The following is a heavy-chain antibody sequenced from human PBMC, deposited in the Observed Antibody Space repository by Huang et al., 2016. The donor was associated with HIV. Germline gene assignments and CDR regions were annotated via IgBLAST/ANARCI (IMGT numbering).Heavy chain of an antibody. Sequence: QESGPGLVGPSETLSLTCAVSGDSINSNTFYWGWIRRPPGKGLEWMGSIYYSGTTYYNPAPKRRARIAVDASKNRIFLHLRSVTAADTGVYYCARTGVAVSDDPEYFQHWGQGALVTIS. CDR2: IYYSGTT. V-gene: IGHV4-39*02. CDR1: GDSINSNTFY. D-gene: IGHD3-3*01. CDR3: ARTGVAVSDDPEYFQH. J-gene: IGHJ1*01.